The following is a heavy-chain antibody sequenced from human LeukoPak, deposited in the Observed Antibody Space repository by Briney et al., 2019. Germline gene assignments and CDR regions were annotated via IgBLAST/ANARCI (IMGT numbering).Heavy chain of an antibody. CDR3: ARDTPPTRFDY. CDR2: INHSGST. V-gene: IGHV4-34*01. CDR1: GGSFSGYY. Sequence: SETLSLTCAVYGGSFSGYYWSWIRQPLGKGLEWIGEINHSGSTNYNPSLKSRVTISVDTSKNQFSLKLSSVTAADTAVYYCARDTPPTRFDYWGQGTLVTVSS. J-gene: IGHJ4*02.